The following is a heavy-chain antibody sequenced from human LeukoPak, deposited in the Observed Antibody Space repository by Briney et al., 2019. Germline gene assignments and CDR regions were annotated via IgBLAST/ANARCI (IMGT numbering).Heavy chain of an antibody. CDR3: ARALLWFGELFN. CDR1: GSTFSSYE. D-gene: IGHD3-10*01. J-gene: IGHJ4*02. CDR2: ISSSGSTI. Sequence: GGSLRLSGAASGSTFSSYEMNWAGKAPGKGLEWVSYISSSGSTIYYADSVKGRFTISRDNAKNSLYLQMNSLRAEDTAVYYCARALLWFGELFNWGQGTLVTVSS. V-gene: IGHV3-48*03.